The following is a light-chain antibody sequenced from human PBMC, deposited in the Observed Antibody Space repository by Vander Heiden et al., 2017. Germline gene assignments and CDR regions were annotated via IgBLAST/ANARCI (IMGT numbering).Light chain of an antibody. J-gene: IGKJ2*01. CDR2: DAS. CDR1: QDISNY. Sequence: DIQMTQSPSSLSASVGDRVTITCQASQDISNYLNWYQQKPGKAPKLLIYDASNLETGVPSRCSGSGSGTDFTFTISSLQHEDIATYYCQQYDNLPMYTFGQGTKLEIK. CDR3: QQYDNLPMYT. V-gene: IGKV1-33*01.